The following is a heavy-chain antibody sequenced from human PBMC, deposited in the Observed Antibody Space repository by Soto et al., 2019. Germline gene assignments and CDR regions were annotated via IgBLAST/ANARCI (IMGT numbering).Heavy chain of an antibody. D-gene: IGHD4-17*01. V-gene: IGHV4-59*08. Sequence: QVQLQESGPGLVKPSETLSLTCSVSGGSIGHYYWNWIRQSPGKGLEWIGNVYYSGTTYNPSLRRRVTTSVDTSKSQFSLNLTSVTAADTAVYYCARQSSGDFDFWGQGVLVTVSS. CDR3: ARQSSGDFDF. J-gene: IGHJ4*02. CDR2: VYYSGT. CDR1: GGSIGHYY.